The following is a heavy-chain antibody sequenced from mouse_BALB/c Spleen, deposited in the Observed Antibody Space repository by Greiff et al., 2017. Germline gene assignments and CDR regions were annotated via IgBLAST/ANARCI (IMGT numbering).Heavy chain of an antibody. J-gene: IGHJ2*01. CDR3: TRLDTSYFDY. V-gene: IGHV1-69*02. D-gene: IGHD2-3*01. CDR2: IYPSDSYT. Sequence: QVQLQQPGAELVRPGASVKLSCKASGYTFTSYWINWVKQRPGQGLEWIGNIYPSDSYTNYNQKFKDKATLTVDKSSSTAYMQLSSPTSEDSAVYYCTRLDTSYFDYWGQGTTLTVSS. CDR1: GYTFTSYW.